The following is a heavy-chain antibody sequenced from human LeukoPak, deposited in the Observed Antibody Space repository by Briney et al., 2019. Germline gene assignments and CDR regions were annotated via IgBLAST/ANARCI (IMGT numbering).Heavy chain of an antibody. CDR3: ARDAERGFDYSNSLKY. V-gene: IGHV3-33*08. Sequence: PGGSLRLSCAASGFTFRALYMRWVRQAPGKGLEWVAVIWSDGSNRFYAGSVKGRFTISRDNSQNTLFLQMNSLRAEDTAMYYCARDAERGFDYSNSLKYWGHGTLVTVSS. CDR2: IWSDGSNR. D-gene: IGHD4-11*01. CDR1: GFTFRALY. J-gene: IGHJ4*01.